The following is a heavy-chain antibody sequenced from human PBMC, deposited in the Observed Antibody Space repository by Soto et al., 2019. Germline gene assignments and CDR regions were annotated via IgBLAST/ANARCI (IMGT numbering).Heavy chain of an antibody. J-gene: IGHJ3*02. Sequence: QVQLVESGGGVVQPGRSLRLSCAASGFTFSYYAMHWVRQAPGKGLEWVAVISYEGSNKYHADSVKGRFTISRDNSKNTLYLQMNSLRAEDTAVYYCARDGGDVVVGEDALDIWGQGTMVTVSS. D-gene: IGHD2-15*01. CDR2: ISYEGSNK. CDR3: ARDGGDVVVGEDALDI. V-gene: IGHV3-30-3*01. CDR1: GFTFSYYA.